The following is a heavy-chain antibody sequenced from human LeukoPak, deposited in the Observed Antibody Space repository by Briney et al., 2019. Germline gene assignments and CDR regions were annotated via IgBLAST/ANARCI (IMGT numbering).Heavy chain of an antibody. CDR3: AKTSVSSGWPELFDF. CDR2: ISGSGANT. CDR1: EFTFDSYA. D-gene: IGHD6-19*01. J-gene: IGHJ4*02. V-gene: IGHV3-23*01. Sequence: LRLSCAASEFTFDSYAMNWVRQAPGKGLEWVSAISGSGANTYYANSVKGRFTISRDNSKSTLFLQMDSLRAKDTAIYYCAKTSVSSGWPELFDFWGQGTLVTVSS.